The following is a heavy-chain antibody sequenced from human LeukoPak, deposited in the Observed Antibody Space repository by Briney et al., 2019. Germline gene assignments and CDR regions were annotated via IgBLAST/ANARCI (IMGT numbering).Heavy chain of an antibody. CDR3: ARIHDRLGYCSSTSCYKVWFDP. CDR1: GYTFTIYG. J-gene: IGHJ5*02. CDR2: IRAYNGNT. D-gene: IGHD2-2*02. V-gene: IGHV1-18*01. Sequence: ASVKVSCKASGYTFTIYGISWVRQAPGQGLEWMVWIRAYNGNTNYAQKLQGRVTMTTDTSTSTAYMELRSLRSDDTGVYYCARIHDRLGYCSSTSCYKVWFDPWGQGTLVTVSS.